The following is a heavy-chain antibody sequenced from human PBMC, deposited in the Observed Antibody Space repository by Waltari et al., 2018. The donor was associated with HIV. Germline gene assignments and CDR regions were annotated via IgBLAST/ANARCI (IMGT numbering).Heavy chain of an antibody. J-gene: IGHJ3*02. CDR2: IYPFDSDT. CDR1: GYTFTNYW. Sequence: EVQLVQSGAEVRNSGESLKISCKASGYTFTNYWILWVRQMYGEGLVWMGIIYPFDSDTRYNPSFEGQITISADKSLATAYLEWSNLNASDAAIYYCARLFYYDTTGYINNAFDIWGQGTVVTVS. V-gene: IGHV5-51*03. CDR3: ARLFYYDTTGYINNAFDI. D-gene: IGHD3-22*01.